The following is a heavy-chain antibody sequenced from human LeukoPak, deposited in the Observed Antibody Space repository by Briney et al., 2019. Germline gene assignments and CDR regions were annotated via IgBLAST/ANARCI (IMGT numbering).Heavy chain of an antibody. CDR2: ISSSGSII. J-gene: IGHJ4*02. CDR3: ARDLGMTDGDYVSYFDY. Sequence: GGSVRLSCAASGFTFSRYELNWVRQAPGKGLEWVSYISSSGSIIYYADSVKGRFTISRDNAKNSLYLQMNSLRAEDTAVYYCARDLGMTDGDYVSYFDYWGQGTLVTASS. CDR1: GFTFSRYE. V-gene: IGHV3-48*03. D-gene: IGHD4-17*01.